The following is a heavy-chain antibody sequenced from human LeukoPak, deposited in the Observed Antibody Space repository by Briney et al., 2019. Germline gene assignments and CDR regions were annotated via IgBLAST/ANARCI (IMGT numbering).Heavy chain of an antibody. CDR1: GGTFSSYA. Sequence: GASVNVSCKASGGTFSSYAISWVRQAPGQGLEWMGRIIPIFGTANYAQKFQGRVTITTDESTSTAYIELSSWRSEDRAGYYCARTGYSYGNDYWGQGTLVTVSS. CDR2: IIPIFGTA. CDR3: ARTGYSYGNDY. D-gene: IGHD5-18*01. J-gene: IGHJ4*02. V-gene: IGHV1-69*05.